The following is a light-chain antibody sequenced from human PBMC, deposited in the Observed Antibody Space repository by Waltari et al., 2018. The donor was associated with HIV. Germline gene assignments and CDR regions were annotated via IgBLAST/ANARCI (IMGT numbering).Light chain of an antibody. Sequence: DIVMTQSPDSLAVSLGERATINCKSSQSPLFDSNNKSYLTWYQQKPGQSPKLHIYWASSRGSGVPDRFTGSGSGTNFSLTITSLQAEDVAIYYCQQCYKTPWTFGRGTKVEI. J-gene: IGKJ1*01. CDR1: QSPLFDSNNKSY. CDR3: QQCYKTPWT. V-gene: IGKV4-1*01. CDR2: WAS.